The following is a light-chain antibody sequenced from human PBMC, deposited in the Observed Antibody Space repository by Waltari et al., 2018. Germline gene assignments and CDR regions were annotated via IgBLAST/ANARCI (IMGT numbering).Light chain of an antibody. J-gene: IGKJ4*01. CDR1: QSLLNSSSNENY. Sequence: DIVMTQSPDSLAVSLGDRATINCTCSQSLLNSSSNENYLAWYQHKPGQPPKLLIYCASTRKTGVPDRFSGSGSGTDFILTISSLQAEDVAVYYCQQYYTTPLTFGGGTKVVI. CDR3: QQYYTTPLT. CDR2: CAS. V-gene: IGKV4-1*01.